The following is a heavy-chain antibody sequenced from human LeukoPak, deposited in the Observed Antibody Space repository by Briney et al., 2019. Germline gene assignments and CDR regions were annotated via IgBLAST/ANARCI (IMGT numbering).Heavy chain of an antibody. CDR3: ATDFYDST. V-gene: IGHV3-15*07. CDR2: IRSNSDGGTI. D-gene: IGHD3-22*01. CDR1: GFTFSSHA. J-gene: IGHJ5*02. Sequence: GGSLRLSCAASGFTFSSHAMNWVRQAPGKGLEWVGRIRSNSDGGTIDYTAPVKGRFTLSRDDSKTTLYLQMNSLQTEDTAVYYCATDFYDSTWGQGTLVTVSS.